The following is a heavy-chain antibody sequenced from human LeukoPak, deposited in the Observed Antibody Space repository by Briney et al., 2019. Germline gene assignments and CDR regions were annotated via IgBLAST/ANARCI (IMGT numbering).Heavy chain of an antibody. CDR2: IYRSGST. CDR3: ARVGCSRTSCESSFDP. Sequence: PSGTLSLTCAVSGGSISSSNWWSWVRQPPGKGLEWIGEIYRSGSTNYNPSLKSRVTVSVDKAKNQFALKLSYLTAADTAVVYCARVGCSRTSCESSFDPWGQGTLVTVSS. CDR1: GGSISSSNW. V-gene: IGHV4-4*02. D-gene: IGHD2-2*01. J-gene: IGHJ5*02.